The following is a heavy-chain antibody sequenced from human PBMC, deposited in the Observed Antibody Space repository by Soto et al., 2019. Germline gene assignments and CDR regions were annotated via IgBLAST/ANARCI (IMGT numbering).Heavy chain of an antibody. D-gene: IGHD1-1*01. V-gene: IGHV1-69*13. Sequence: SVKVSCKSSGGTFSSYAISWVRQAPGQGLEWMGGIIPIFFTANYSQKFHVRVTITADESTSTAYMELSSLRSEDTAVYYWARAGTGTSLFDYWGQGTLVTVPS. J-gene: IGHJ4*02. CDR2: IIPIFFTA. CDR1: GGTFSSYA. CDR3: ARAGTGTSLFDY.